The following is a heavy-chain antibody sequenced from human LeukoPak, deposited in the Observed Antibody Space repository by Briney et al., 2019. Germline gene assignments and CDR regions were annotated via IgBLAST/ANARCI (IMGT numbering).Heavy chain of an antibody. CDR2: IYYSGST. D-gene: IGHD3-16*01. V-gene: IGHV4-59*01. CDR1: GGSISSYY. CDR3: ARDLQSGPPVG. Sequence: KPSETLSLTCTVSGGSISSYYWSWIRQPPGKGLEWIGYIYYSGSTYYNPSLKSRVTISVDTSKDQFSLRLSSVTPADTAVYYCARDLQSGPPVGWGQGTLVTVSS. J-gene: IGHJ4*02.